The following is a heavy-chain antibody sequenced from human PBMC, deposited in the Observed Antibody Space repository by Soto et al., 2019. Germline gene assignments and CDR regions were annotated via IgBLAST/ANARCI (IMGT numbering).Heavy chain of an antibody. D-gene: IGHD2-8*02. CDR3: ARHEGWTGPDQ. Sequence: ASETLSLTCAVSGASIGSGGWWSWVRQPPGKGLEWIAEIFHDGNTNYSPSLKSRVTISVDKSQNQFSLNVYSVTAADTAVYYCARHEGWTGPDQWGQGTLVTVSP. CDR2: IFHDGNT. CDR1: GASIGSGGW. V-gene: IGHV4-4*02. J-gene: IGHJ5*02.